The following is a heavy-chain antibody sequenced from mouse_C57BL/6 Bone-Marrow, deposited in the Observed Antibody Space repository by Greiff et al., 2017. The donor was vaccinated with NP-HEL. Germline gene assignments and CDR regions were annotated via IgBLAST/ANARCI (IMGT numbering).Heavy chain of an antibody. J-gene: IGHJ2*01. D-gene: IGHD2-1*01. CDR3: ARSGGNFY. CDR2: IRSGGSYT. CDR1: GFTFSSYG. Sequence: EVQGVESGGDLVKPGGSLKLSCAASGFTFSSYGMSWVRQTPDTRLEWVATIRSGGSYTYYPDSVKGRFTISRDNAKNTLYLQMSSLKSEDTAMYYCARSGGNFYWGQGTTLTVSS. V-gene: IGHV5-6*01.